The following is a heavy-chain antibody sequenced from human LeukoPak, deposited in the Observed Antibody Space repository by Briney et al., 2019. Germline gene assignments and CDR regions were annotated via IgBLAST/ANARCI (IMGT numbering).Heavy chain of an antibody. Sequence: MSSETLSLTCTVSGGSISSSSYYWGWIRQPPGKGLGWIGSIYYSGSTYYNPSLKSRVTISVDTSKNQFSLKLSSVTAADTAVYYCARRFPPNVIRGGYYRNWFDPWGQGTLVTVSS. CDR2: IYYSGST. V-gene: IGHV4-39*07. CDR3: ARRFPPNVIRGGYYRNWFDP. D-gene: IGHD1-26*01. J-gene: IGHJ5*02. CDR1: GGSISSSSYY.